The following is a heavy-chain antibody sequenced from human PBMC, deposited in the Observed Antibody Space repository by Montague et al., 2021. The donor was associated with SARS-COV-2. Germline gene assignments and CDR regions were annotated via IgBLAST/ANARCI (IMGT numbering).Heavy chain of an antibody. D-gene: IGHD2/OR15-2a*01. CDR3: ARDLSYYGMDV. J-gene: IGHJ6*02. CDR2: ISYDGSNK. V-gene: IGHV3-30-3*01. CDR1: GFTFSSYA. Sequence: SLRLSCAASGFTFSSYAMHWVRQAPGKGLEWVAVISYDGSNKYYADSVKGRFTISRDSSKNTLYLQMNSLRAEDTAVYYCARDLSYYGMDVWGQGTTVTVSS.